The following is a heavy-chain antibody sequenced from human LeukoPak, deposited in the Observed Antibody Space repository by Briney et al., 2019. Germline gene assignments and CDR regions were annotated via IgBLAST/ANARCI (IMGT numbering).Heavy chain of an antibody. CDR2: INHSGST. V-gene: IGHV4-34*01. Sequence: PSETLSLTCAVYGGSFSGYYWSWIRQPPRKGLEWIGEINHSGSTNYNPSLKSRVTISVDTSKNQFSLKLSSVTAADTAVYYCARVIGSRSSSWYSHWGQGTLVTVSS. CDR3: ARVIGSRSSSWYSH. D-gene: IGHD6-13*01. CDR1: GGSFSGYY. J-gene: IGHJ4*02.